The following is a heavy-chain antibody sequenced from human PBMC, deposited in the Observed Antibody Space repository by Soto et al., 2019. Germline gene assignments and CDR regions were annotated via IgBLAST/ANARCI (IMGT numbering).Heavy chain of an antibody. CDR1: GYTFTCYY. CDR3: ARYWLDAFDS. Sequence: ASVKVSCKASGYTFTCYYMHWARQAPGQGFEWMGWINPNSVGTNNAQKLQGRVTMTRDTSISTAYIELSRLRSDDTAVYYCARYWLDAFDSWGQGTMVTVSS. V-gene: IGHV1-2*02. J-gene: IGHJ3*02. CDR2: INPNSVGT. D-gene: IGHD2-8*02.